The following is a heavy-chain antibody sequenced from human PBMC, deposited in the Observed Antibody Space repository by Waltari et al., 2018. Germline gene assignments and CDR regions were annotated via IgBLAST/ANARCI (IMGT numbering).Heavy chain of an antibody. J-gene: IGHJ4*02. CDR3: ARAHCSSTSCYMRLGDY. V-gene: IGHV1-2*02. Sequence: QVQLVQSGAEVKKPGASVKVSCKASGYTFTGSYKHWVRQAPGQGREWMGWINPNSGGTNYAQKFQGRVTMTRDTSISTAYMGLSRLRSDDTAVYYCARAHCSSTSCYMRLGDYWGQGTLVTVSS. D-gene: IGHD2-2*02. CDR2: INPNSGGT. CDR1: GYTFTGSY.